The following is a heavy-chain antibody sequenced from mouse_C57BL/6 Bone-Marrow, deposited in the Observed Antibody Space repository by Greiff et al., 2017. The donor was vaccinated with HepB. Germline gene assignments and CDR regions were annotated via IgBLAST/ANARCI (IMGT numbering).Heavy chain of an antibody. CDR3: TRRDYGNYERAMDY. J-gene: IGHJ4*01. Sequence: EVKLVESGEGLVKPGGSLKLSCTASGFTFSSYAMSWVRQTPEKRLEWVAYISSGGDYIYYADTVKGRFTISRDNARNTLYLQMSSLKSEDTAMYYCTRRDYGNYERAMDYWGQGTSVTVSS. CDR2: ISSGGDYI. D-gene: IGHD2-1*01. CDR1: GFTFSSYA. V-gene: IGHV5-9-1*02.